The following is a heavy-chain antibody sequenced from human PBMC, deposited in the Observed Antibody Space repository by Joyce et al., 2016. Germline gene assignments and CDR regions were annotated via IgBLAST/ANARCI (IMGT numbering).Heavy chain of an antibody. CDR2: IWYDGGNR. CDR3: ARGTAYGDYYYYYMDV. Sequence: QVQLAESGGGVVQPGRSLRLSCAASGFTFSTHAMHWVRQAPGKGMEWVAVIWYDGGNRYYADSRKGRFNISRDNSKNTLYLQMNSLRAEDTAVYYCARGTAYGDYYYYYMDVWGKGTTVTVSS. CDR1: GFTFSTHA. D-gene: IGHD4-17*01. J-gene: IGHJ6*03. V-gene: IGHV3-33*01.